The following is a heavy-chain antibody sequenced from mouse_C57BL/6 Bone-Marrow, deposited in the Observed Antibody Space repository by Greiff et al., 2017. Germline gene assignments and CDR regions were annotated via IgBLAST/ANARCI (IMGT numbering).Heavy chain of an antibody. V-gene: IGHV5-15*01. D-gene: IGHD1-1*01. Sequence: EVQLVESGGGLVQPGGSLKLSCAASGFTFSDYGMAWVRQAPRKGPEWVAFISNLAYSIYYADTVTGRFTISRENAKNTLYLEMSSLRSEDTAMYYCARHYYGSIPFAYWGQGTLVTVSA. CDR1: GFTFSDYG. CDR3: ARHYYGSIPFAY. CDR2: ISNLAYSI. J-gene: IGHJ3*01.